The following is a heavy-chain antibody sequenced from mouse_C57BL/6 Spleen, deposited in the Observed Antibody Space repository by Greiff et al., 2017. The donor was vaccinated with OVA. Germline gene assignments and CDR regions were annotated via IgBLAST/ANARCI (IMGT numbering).Heavy chain of an antibody. CDR3: ARPTITTVVADAMDY. Sequence: EVKVVESGGGLVKPGGSLKLSCAASGFTFSDYGMHWVRQAPEKGLEWVAYISSGSSTIYYADTVKGRFTISRDNAKNTLFLQMTSLRSEDTAMYYCARPTITTVVADAMDYWGQGTSVTVSS. D-gene: IGHD1-1*01. CDR2: ISSGSSTI. CDR1: GFTFSDYG. V-gene: IGHV5-17*01. J-gene: IGHJ4*01.